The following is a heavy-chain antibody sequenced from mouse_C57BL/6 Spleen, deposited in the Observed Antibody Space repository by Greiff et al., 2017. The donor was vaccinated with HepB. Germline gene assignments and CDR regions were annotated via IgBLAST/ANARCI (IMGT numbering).Heavy chain of an antibody. V-gene: IGHV2-2*01. CDR3: ARKGLLDWYFDV. CDR1: GFSLTSYG. CDR2: IWSGGST. D-gene: IGHD2-3*01. J-gene: IGHJ1*03. Sequence: VKLMESGPGLVQPSQSLSITCTVSGFSLTSYGVHWVRQSPGKGLEWLGVIWSGGSTDYNAAFISRLSISKDNSKSQVFFKMNSLQADDTAIYYCARKGLLDWYFDVWGTGTTVTVSS.